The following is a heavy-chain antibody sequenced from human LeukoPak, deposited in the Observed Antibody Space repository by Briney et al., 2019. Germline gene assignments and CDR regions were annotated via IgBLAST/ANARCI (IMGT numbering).Heavy chain of an antibody. CDR3: ARQYSSSWSLDY. V-gene: IGHV5-51*01. Sequence: GASVKVSCKASGYTFTSYWIGWVRQMPGKGLEWMGIIYPGDSDTRYSPSFQGQVTISADKSISTAYLQWSSLKASDTAMYYCARQYSSSWSLDYWGQGTLVTVSS. CDR1: GYTFTSYW. D-gene: IGHD6-13*01. CDR2: IYPGDSDT. J-gene: IGHJ4*02.